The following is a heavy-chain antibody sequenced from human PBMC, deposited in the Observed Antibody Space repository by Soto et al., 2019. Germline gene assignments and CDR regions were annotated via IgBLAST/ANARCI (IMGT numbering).Heavy chain of an antibody. Sequence: EVQLLESGGDLAEPGGSLRLSCAASGFAFTHVWMTWFRQAPGRGLEWVGRIKRKIDGETTNYAAPVKGRFTISRDDSKNTLYLQMNSLKTDDSAVYYCAADRYCSSNTCPGAFDIWGQGTTV. CDR3: AADRYCSSNTCPGAFDI. CDR2: IKRKIDGETT. J-gene: IGHJ3*02. V-gene: IGHV3-15*01. D-gene: IGHD2-2*01. CDR1: GFAFTHVW.